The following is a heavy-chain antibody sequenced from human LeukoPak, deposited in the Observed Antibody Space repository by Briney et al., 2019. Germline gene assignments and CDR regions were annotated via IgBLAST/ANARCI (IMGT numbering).Heavy chain of an antibody. Sequence: SSETLSLTCAVYGGSFSGYYWSWIRQPPGKGLEWIGEINHSGSTNYNPSLKSRVTISVDTSKNQFSLKLSSVTAADTAVYYCAGLRFLEWLPPPYYYYMDVWGKGTTVTVSS. CDR2: INHSGST. V-gene: IGHV4-34*01. CDR3: AGLRFLEWLPPPYYYYMDV. J-gene: IGHJ6*03. D-gene: IGHD3-3*01. CDR1: GGSFSGYY.